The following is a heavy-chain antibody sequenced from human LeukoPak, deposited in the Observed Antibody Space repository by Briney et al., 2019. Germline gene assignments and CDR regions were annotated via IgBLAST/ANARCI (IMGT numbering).Heavy chain of an antibody. CDR1: GFSVTTNY. D-gene: IGHD3-3*02. J-gene: IGHJ2*01. V-gene: IGHV3-53*01. CDR3: ARVGPHFHRTLDL. Sequence: GGSLRLSCAASGFSVTTNYMNWVRQAPGKGMEWVSIIFSGATTYYADSVKGRFTISRDTSKNTLSLQMNMRRAEDTAVYFSARVGPHFHRTLDLWGRGTLVTVSS. CDR2: IFSGATT.